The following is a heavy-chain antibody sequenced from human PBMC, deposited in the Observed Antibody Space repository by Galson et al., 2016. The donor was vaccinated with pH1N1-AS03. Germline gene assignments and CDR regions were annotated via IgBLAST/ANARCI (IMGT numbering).Heavy chain of an antibody. CDR3: ARGGRGYDEPDDD. CDR1: GFTFSSYT. D-gene: IGHD5-12*01. CDR2: ISSSSSYI. Sequence: SLRLSCAASGFTFSSYTLKWVRQSPGKGLEWVSSISSSSSYIYYADSVKGRFTISRDNARKSLYLQMDSLRADDTAVYYWARGGRGYDEPDDDWGQGTRVAVSS. J-gene: IGHJ4*02. V-gene: IGHV3-21*01.